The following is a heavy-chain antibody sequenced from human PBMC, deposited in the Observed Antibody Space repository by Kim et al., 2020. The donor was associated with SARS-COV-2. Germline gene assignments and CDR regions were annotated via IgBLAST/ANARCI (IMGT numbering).Heavy chain of an antibody. CDR1: GGSFSGYY. Sequence: SETLSLTCAVYGGSFSGYYWSWIRQPPGKGLEWLGEINHSGSTNYNPFLKSRVTISVDTSKNQFSLKLSSVTAADTAVYYCARNKTKRRGSYFCYYGMDVWVQGTTVTVSS. J-gene: IGHJ6*01. CDR3: ARNKTKRRGSYFCYYGMDV. V-gene: IGHV4-34*01. CDR2: INHSGST. D-gene: IGHD1-1*01.